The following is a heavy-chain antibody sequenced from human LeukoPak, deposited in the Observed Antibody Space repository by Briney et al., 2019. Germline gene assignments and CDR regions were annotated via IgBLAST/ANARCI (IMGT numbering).Heavy chain of an antibody. Sequence: SETLSLTCAVSNYPITSDYYWVWIRQPPGQGLEWIGQIFHSGIAHYNPSLKSQVTMSVDTSRSQFSVNLNSVTAADTAVYYCGRAGFGTAYNRFYYYMDVWGKGTTVTVSS. D-gene: IGHD3-16*01. CDR2: IFHSGIA. CDR1: NYPITSDYY. V-gene: IGHV4-38-2*01. J-gene: IGHJ6*03. CDR3: GRAGFGTAYNRFYYYMDV.